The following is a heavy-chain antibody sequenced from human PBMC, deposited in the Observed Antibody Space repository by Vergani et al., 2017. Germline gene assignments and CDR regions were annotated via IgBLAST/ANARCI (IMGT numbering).Heavy chain of an antibody. CDR2: IYPSGGT. V-gene: IGHV1-46*03. CDR3: ARDGSGGSPFAMDV. D-gene: IGHD2-15*01. CDR1: GYTFSSYD. J-gene: IGHJ6*02. Sequence: QVQLVQSGAAVKKPGASVQVSCKASGYTFSSYDMPWVRQAPGQGLEWIGKIYPSGGTNYAQKFQGRVTMTKDTSTSTLGMELSSLRSEDTSMYYCARDGSGGSPFAMDVWGQGTTVTVSS.